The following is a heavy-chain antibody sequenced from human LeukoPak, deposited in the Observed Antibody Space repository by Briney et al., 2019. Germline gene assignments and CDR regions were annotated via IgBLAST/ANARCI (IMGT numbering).Heavy chain of an antibody. J-gene: IGHJ4*03. Sequence: GGSLRLSCAASGFTFSSYAMSWVRQAPGKGLEWVSAISGSGGSTYYADSVKGPFTISRDKSKNTLYLQMKSLRAEDTAVYYCAKGGYDYVEIGYFDYWGQGALVTVSS. CDR3: AKGGYDYVEIGYFDY. CDR2: ISGSGGST. V-gene: IGHV3-23*01. D-gene: IGHD5-12*01. CDR1: GFTFSSYA.